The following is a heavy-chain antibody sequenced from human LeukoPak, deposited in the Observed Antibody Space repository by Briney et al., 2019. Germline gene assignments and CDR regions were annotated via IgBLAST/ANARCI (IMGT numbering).Heavy chain of an antibody. CDR3: TRGSLSGSSRDY. V-gene: IGHV1-8*01. D-gene: IGHD1-26*01. Sequence: ASVRVSCKASGYTFTVYDINWVRQATGQGLEWMGWMNPDTGGTGYAQKFQGRVTMTRNTSIDTAYMELSGLRSEDSAVYYCTRGSLSGSSRDYWGQGTLVTVSS. J-gene: IGHJ4*02. CDR1: GYTFTVYD. CDR2: MNPDTGGT.